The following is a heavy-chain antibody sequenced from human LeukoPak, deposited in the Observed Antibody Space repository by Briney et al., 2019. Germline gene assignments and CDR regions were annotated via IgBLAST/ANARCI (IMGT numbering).Heavy chain of an antibody. D-gene: IGHD3-10*01. V-gene: IGHV3-30*04. CDR3: AKDVVWFGDRRSFDY. CDR1: GFTFRNYA. CDR2: ISYDGNKK. J-gene: IGHJ4*02. Sequence: GGPLRLSCAASGFTFRNYAMHWVRQAPGKGLEWVAVISYDGNKKYYADSVKGRFTISKDNSKNTLYLQMNSLRAEDTAVYYCAKDVVWFGDRRSFDYWGQGTLVTVSS.